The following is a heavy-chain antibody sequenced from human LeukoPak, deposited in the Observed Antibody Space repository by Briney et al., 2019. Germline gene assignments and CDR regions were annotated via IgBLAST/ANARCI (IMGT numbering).Heavy chain of an antibody. J-gene: IGHJ6*03. CDR1: GGSIRSTSYY. V-gene: IGHV4-39*07. Sequence: NPSETLSLTCAVSGGSIRSTSYYWGWIRQPPGKGLGWIGSIYYSGSTYYNPSLKSRVTISLDTSKNEFSLKLSSVTAADTAVYYCARVTGQFYFYYYMDVWGKGTTVTVSS. CDR3: ARVTGQFYFYYYMDV. D-gene: IGHD7-27*01. CDR2: IYYSGST.